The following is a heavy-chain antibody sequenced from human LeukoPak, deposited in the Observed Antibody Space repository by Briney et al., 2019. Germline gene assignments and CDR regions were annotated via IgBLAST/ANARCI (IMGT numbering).Heavy chain of an antibody. Sequence: GGSPRLSCAASGFTFSSYGMYWVRQAPGKGLEWVAVISYDGSNKYYADSVKGRFTISRDNSKNTLYLQMNSLRAEDTAVYYCAKDRHYYDSSGYYHWGQGTLVTVSS. CDR1: GFTFSSYG. D-gene: IGHD3-22*01. V-gene: IGHV3-30*18. CDR2: ISYDGSNK. J-gene: IGHJ4*02. CDR3: AKDRHYYDSSGYYH.